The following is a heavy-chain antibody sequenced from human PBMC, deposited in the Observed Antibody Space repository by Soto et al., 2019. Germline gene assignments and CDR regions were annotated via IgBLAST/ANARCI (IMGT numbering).Heavy chain of an antibody. CDR1: GDSISNLY. D-gene: IGHD2-8*01. CDR3: ARGMGRYSDL. V-gene: IGHV4-4*07. J-gene: IGHJ2*01. CDR2: ISARGTT. Sequence: QVQLQESGPGLVKPSETLSLICTVSGDSISNLYWSWIPQTTGKGLESLGRISARGTTNSNPSPLGRVAMSLDTSKNQFSLRLTSLSAADTAVYFCARGMGRYSDLWGRGTLVTVFS.